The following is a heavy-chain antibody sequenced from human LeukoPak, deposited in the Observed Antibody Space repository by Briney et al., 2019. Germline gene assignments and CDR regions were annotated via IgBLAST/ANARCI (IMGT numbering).Heavy chain of an antibody. V-gene: IGHV1-46*01. CDR1: GYTFTSYG. J-gene: IGHJ3*02. CDR3: ARGRHSYESSDYYYEGDAFDI. D-gene: IGHD3-22*01. Sequence: ASVKVSCKASGYTFTSYGISWVRQAPGQGLEWMGVINPSGDTTTYAQKFQGRVTMTRDMSTSTVYMALSSLRTEDTAVYYCARGRHSYESSDYYYEGDAFDIWGQGTMVTVSS. CDR2: INPSGDTT.